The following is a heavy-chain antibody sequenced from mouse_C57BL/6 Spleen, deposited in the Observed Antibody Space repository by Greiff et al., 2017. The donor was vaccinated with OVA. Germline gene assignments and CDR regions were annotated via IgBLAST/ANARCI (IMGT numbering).Heavy chain of an antibody. CDR1: GYTFTDYY. J-gene: IGHJ1*03. CDR3: ARGEGNYPGDFDV. Sequence: EVQLQQSGPELVKPGASVKISCKASGYTFTDYYMNWVKQSHGKSLEWIGDINPNNGGTSYNQKFKGKATLTVDKSSSTAYMELRSLTSEDSAVYYCARGEGNYPGDFDVWGTGTTVTVSS. CDR2: INPNNGGT. D-gene: IGHD2-1*01. V-gene: IGHV1-26*01.